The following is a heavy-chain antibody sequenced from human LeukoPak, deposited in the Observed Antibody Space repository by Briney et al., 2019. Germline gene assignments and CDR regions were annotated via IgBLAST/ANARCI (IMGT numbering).Heavy chain of an antibody. Sequence: ASVKVSCKASGYTFTSYDINWVRQATGQGLEWMGWMNPNSGNTGYAQKFQGRVTITRNTSISTAYMELSSLRSEDTAVYYCARRGNTFRWFDPWGQGTLITVSS. CDR1: GYTFTSYD. CDR2: MNPNSGNT. J-gene: IGHJ5*02. CDR3: ARRGNTFRWFDP. D-gene: IGHD3-16*01. V-gene: IGHV1-8*03.